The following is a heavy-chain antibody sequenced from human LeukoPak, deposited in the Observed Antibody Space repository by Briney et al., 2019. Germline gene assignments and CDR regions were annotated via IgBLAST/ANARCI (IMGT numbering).Heavy chain of an antibody. D-gene: IGHD2-2*01. Sequence: GRSLRLSCAASGFTFDDYAMHWVRQAPGKGLEGVSGISWNSGSIGYADSVKGRFTISRDNAKNSLYLQMNSLRAEDTALYYCAKDNSYCSSTSCYPRFSDAYFQHWGQGTLVTVSS. CDR2: ISWNSGSI. J-gene: IGHJ1*01. CDR1: GFTFDDYA. V-gene: IGHV3-9*01. CDR3: AKDNSYCSSTSCYPRFSDAYFQH.